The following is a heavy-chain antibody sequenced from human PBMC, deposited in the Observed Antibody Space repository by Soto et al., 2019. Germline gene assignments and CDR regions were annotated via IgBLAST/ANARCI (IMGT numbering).Heavy chain of an antibody. V-gene: IGHV3-30*03. Sequence: QVQLVESGGGVVQPGRSLRLSCAASGFTFTSYGMHWVRQAPGKGLEWVAFISYDGSNNDYAAHVKGRFTISRDNSKNTVYLQMNSLRGEDTAVFYCASVDTVMVTGIDYWGQGTLVTVSS. J-gene: IGHJ4*02. D-gene: IGHD5-18*01. CDR2: ISYDGSNN. CDR1: GFTFTSYG. CDR3: ASVDTVMVTGIDY.